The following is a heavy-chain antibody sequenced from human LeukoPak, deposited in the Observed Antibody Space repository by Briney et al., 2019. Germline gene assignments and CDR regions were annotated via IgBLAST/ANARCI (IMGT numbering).Heavy chain of an antibody. CDR3: SKGRSVAGTSPEFDY. CDR1: GFTFSSYG. Sequence: TGGSLRLSCVGSGFTFSSYGTHWVRQAPGKGLEWVAVISYDGSHEDYVDSVKGRFTISRDNSKSTLYLQMNSLRPEDTAVYYCSKGRSVAGTSPEFDYWGQGTLVTVSS. V-gene: IGHV3-30*18. J-gene: IGHJ4*02. D-gene: IGHD6-19*01. CDR2: ISYDGSHE.